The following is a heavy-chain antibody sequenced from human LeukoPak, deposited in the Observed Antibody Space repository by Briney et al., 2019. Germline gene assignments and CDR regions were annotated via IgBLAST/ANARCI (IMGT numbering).Heavy chain of an antibody. CDR3: ARGPPYGMDV. Sequence: PSETLSLTCAVYGGSVSGYYWSWVRQPPGKGLEWMGEINHSGSTNYNPSLRSRVTISVDASNTQFTLKLSSVTAADTAVYYCARGPPYGMDVWGQGTTVTVSS. V-gene: IGHV4-34*01. J-gene: IGHJ6*02. CDR1: GGSVSGYY. CDR2: INHSGST.